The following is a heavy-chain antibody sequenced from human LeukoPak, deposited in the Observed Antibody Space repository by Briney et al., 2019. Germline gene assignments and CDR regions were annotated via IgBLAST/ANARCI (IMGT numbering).Heavy chain of an antibody. D-gene: IGHD5-18*01. CDR2: ISSSSSKI. Sequence: KPGGSLRLSCAAPGFTFSSYSMNWVRQAPGKGLEWVSSISSSSSKIYYADSVKGRFTISRDNAKNSLYLQMNSLRAEDTAVYYCAASSLRGYSYGYFDCWGQGTLLTVSS. CDR1: GFTFSSYS. J-gene: IGHJ4*02. CDR3: AASSLRGYSYGYFDC. V-gene: IGHV3-21*01.